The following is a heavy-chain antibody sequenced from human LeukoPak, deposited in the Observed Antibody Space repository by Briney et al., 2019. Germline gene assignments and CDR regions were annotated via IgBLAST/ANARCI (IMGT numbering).Heavy chain of an antibody. CDR2: IYYSGST. CDR3: ARARVITHDFEY. J-gene: IGHJ4*02. Sequence: PSETLSLTCTVSGGSISSYYWSWIRQPPGKGLEWIGYIYYSGSTNYNPSLKSRVTISVDTSKNQFSLKLSSVTAADTAVYYCARARVITHDFEYWGQGTLVTVSS. CDR1: GGSISSYY. V-gene: IGHV4-59*01. D-gene: IGHD4-17*01.